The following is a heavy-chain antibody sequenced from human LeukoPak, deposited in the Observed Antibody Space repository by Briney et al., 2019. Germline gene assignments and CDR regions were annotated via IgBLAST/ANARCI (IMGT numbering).Heavy chain of an antibody. CDR1: GFTFSDYS. CDR3: ARGVVGVKPLDY. CDR2: ISGRSSTI. J-gene: IGHJ4*02. D-gene: IGHD3-10*01. V-gene: IGHV3-48*01. Sequence: GGSLRLSCAASGFTFSDYSMNWVRQAPGKGLERISYISGRSSTIYYADSVKGRFTISRDNSENTLYLQMNSLRAEDTAVYYCARGVVGVKPLDYWGQGTLVTVSS.